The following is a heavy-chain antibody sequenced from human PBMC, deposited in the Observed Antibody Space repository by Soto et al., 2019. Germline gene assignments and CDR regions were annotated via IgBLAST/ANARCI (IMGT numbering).Heavy chain of an antibody. V-gene: IGHV4-4*07. CDR3: ARDRLPRWRTDGMDV. D-gene: IGHD6-13*01. J-gene: IGHJ6*02. Sequence: QVQLQESGPGLVKPSETLSLTCTVSGGSISSYYWSWIRQPAGKGLEWIGRIYTSGSTNYNPSLKSRVTMAVDTSKNPFSLKLSSVTAADTAVYYCARDRLPRWRTDGMDVWGQGTTVTVSS. CDR1: GGSISSYY. CDR2: IYTSGST.